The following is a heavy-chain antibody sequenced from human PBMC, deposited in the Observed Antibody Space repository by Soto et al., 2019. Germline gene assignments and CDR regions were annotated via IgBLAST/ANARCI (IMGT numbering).Heavy chain of an antibody. CDR3: SRHISYFRSSLYAMAV. Sequence: GESLKISCKGSGYTFTDYWIGWVRQLPGKGLEWMGIIYPGDSDTRYSPSFQCHVTITVDKSTNTAYLQVNTRIASDTAMYYCSRHISYFRSSLYAMAVGGQGTTVTVSS. D-gene: IGHD3-10*01. J-gene: IGHJ6*02. CDR2: IYPGDSDT. V-gene: IGHV5-51*01. CDR1: GYTFTDYW.